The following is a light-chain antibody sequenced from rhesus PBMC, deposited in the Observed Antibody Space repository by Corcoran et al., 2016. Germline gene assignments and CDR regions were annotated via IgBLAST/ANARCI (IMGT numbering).Light chain of an antibody. CDR2: YAS. V-gene: IGKV3-35*01. CDR3: QQYNNWNS. Sequence: EIVMTQSPATLSLSPGERATLSCRASQSVSSNLAWYQQKPGQAPSVLIYYASNRATGIPDRFIGSGSVTDFTLTSSSVEPEDGGVYYCQQYNNWNSFGQGTKVEIK. CDR1: QSVSSN. J-gene: IGKJ2*01.